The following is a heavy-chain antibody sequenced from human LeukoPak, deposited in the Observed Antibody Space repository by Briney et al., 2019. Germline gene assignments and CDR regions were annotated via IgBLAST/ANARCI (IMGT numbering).Heavy chain of an antibody. CDR1: GFIFSTYA. V-gene: IGHV3-23*01. Sequence: GGSLRLSCAASGFIFSTYAMSWVRQAPGKGLEWVSSTSGSGGYIYYADSVKGRFTISRDNSKNTLYLQMNSLRAEDTAVYYCAKIGVAGIYFDYWGQGTLVTVSS. CDR3: AKIGVAGIYFDY. CDR2: TSGSGGYI. D-gene: IGHD6-19*01. J-gene: IGHJ4*02.